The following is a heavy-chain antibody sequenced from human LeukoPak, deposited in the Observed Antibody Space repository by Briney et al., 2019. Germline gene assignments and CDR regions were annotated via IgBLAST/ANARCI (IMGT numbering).Heavy chain of an antibody. J-gene: IGHJ5*02. Sequence: ASVKVSCKASGFRFTSFGVSWVRPAPGQGLEWMGWISTYIGVTHYAEKFEDRVTMTIDTSTTTAYMELRSLRYDDTAVYYCARDSDYSGNGNGDWFDPWGQGTVVTVSS. V-gene: IGHV1-18*04. D-gene: IGHD4-11*01. CDR1: GFRFTSFG. CDR2: ISTYIGVT. CDR3: ARDSDYSGNGNGDWFDP.